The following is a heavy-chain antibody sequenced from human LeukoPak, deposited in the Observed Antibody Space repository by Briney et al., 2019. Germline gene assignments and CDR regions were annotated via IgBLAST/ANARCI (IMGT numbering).Heavy chain of an antibody. D-gene: IGHD3-10*01. CDR3: ARDMVRGVDHWFDP. J-gene: IGHJ5*02. V-gene: IGHV4-59*06. Sequence: SETLSLTCIVSSGSISNYYWSWIRQHPGKGLEWIGYMYYSGSTYYNPSLKSRVTISVDTSKNQFSLKLTSLTAADTAVYYCARDMVRGVDHWFDPWGQGTLVTVSS. CDR2: MYYSGST. CDR1: SGSISNYY.